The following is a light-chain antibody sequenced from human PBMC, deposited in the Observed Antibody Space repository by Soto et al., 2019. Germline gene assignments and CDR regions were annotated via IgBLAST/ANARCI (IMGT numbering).Light chain of an antibody. CDR3: QQSYRTPT. V-gene: IGKV1-33*01. Sequence: DIQMTQSPSSLSASVGDRVTITCQASQDISNYLNWYQQKPGKAPKLLIYDASNLETGVPSRFSGSGSGTDFTFTISSLQPEDIATYYCQQSYRTPTFGQGTRLEIK. J-gene: IGKJ5*01. CDR2: DAS. CDR1: QDISNY.